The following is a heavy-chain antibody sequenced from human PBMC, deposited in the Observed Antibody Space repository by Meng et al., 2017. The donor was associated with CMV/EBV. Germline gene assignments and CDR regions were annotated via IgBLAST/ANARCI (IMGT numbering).Heavy chain of an antibody. J-gene: IGHJ4*02. Sequence: ASVKVSCKASGYTFTSYAMHWVRQAPGQRLEWMGWSNAGNGNTKYSQEFQGRVTITADKSTSTAYMELSSLRSEDTAVYYCARGGGRDGYKREDWGQGTLVTVSS. CDR3: ARGGGRDGYKRED. CDR2: SNAGNGNT. V-gene: IGHV1-3*02. CDR1: GYTFTSYA. D-gene: IGHD5-24*01.